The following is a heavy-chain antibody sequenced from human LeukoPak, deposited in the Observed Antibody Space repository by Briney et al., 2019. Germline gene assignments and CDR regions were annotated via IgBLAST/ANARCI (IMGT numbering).Heavy chain of an antibody. J-gene: IGHJ5*02. CDR3: ARDDYGDYGGWFDP. Sequence: SETLSLTCTVSGGSINGYYWSWIRQPAGKGLEWIGRIYNSESINYNPSLKSRVTMSIDTSKNQFSLKLNSVTAADTAVYYCARDDYGDYGGWFDPWGQGTLVTVSS. V-gene: IGHV4-4*07. CDR2: IYNSESI. CDR1: GGSINGYY. D-gene: IGHD4-17*01.